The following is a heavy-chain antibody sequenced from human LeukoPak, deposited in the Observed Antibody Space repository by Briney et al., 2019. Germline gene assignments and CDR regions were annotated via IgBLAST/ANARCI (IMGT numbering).Heavy chain of an antibody. CDR2: INPNSGGT. J-gene: IGHJ4*02. V-gene: IGHV1-2*02. CDR3: ARDFWVVRGDTYNDY. Sequence: ASVKVSCKASGYTFTSYAMNWVRQAPGQGLEWMGWINPNSGGTNYAQKFQGRVTMTRDTSISTAYMELSRLRSDDTAVYYCARDFWVVRGDTYNDYWGQGTLVTVSS. CDR1: GYTFTSYA. D-gene: IGHD3-10*01.